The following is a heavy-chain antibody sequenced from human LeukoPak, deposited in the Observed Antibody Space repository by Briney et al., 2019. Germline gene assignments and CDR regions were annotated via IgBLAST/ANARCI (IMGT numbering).Heavy chain of an antibody. CDR1: GFTVSSNY. CDR3: ARGSSSWYDPIDY. J-gene: IGHJ4*02. D-gene: IGHD6-13*01. V-gene: IGHV3-53*01. Sequence: GGSLRLSCAASGFTVSSNYMSWVRQAPGKGLEWVSVIYSGGSTYYADSVKGRFTISRDNAKNSLYLQMNSLRAEDTAVYYCARGSSSWYDPIDYWGQGTLVTVSS. CDR2: IYSGGST.